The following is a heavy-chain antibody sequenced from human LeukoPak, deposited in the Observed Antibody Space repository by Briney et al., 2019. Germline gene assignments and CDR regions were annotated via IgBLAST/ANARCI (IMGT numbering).Heavy chain of an antibody. V-gene: IGHV3-74*01. CDR1: GFTYSNVW. CDR2: IKSDGSDT. D-gene: IGHD2-21*01. CDR3: AKDFRIGYSAHFDY. Sequence: GGSLRLSCAASGFTYSNVWMNWVRQAPGKGLVWVSRIKSDGSDTRYADSVKGRFSISRDNSKNTLYLQMDSLRGEDTAVYYCAKDFRIGYSAHFDYWGQGALVTVSS. J-gene: IGHJ4*02.